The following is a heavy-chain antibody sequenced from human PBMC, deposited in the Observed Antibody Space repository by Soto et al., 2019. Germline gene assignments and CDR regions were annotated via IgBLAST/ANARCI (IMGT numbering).Heavy chain of an antibody. CDR1: GFTFSSYA. D-gene: IGHD2-2*01. Sequence: EVQLLESVGGLVQPGGSLRLSCAASGFTFSSYAMSWVRQAPGKGLEWVSAISGSGGSTYYADSVKGRFTISRDNSKNTLYLQMNSLRAEDTAVYYCAKAGDCSSTSCYWDYWGQGTLVTVSS. CDR2: ISGSGGST. J-gene: IGHJ4*02. CDR3: AKAGDCSSTSCYWDY. V-gene: IGHV3-23*01.